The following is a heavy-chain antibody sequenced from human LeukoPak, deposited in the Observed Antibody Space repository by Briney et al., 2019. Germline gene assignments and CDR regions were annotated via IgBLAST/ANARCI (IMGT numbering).Heavy chain of an antibody. V-gene: IGHV3-21*01. CDR3: ARRKYYDFWSGYFGGSSSYGMDV. CDR1: GFTFSSYS. J-gene: IGHJ6*02. Sequence: GGSLRLSCAASGFTFSSYSMNWVRQAPGKGLEWVSSISSSSSYIYYADSVKGRFTISRDNAKNSLYLQMNSLRAEDTAVYYCARRKYYDFWSGYFGGSSSYGMDVWGQGTTVTVSS. CDR2: ISSSSSYI. D-gene: IGHD3-3*01.